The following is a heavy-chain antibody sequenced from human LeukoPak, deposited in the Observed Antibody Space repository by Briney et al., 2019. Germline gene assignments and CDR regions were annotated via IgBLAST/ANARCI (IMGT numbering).Heavy chain of an antibody. CDR1: GGTFSSYA. J-gene: IGHJ4*02. CDR2: INPNSGGT. D-gene: IGHD4-23*01. CDR3: ARASVDYGGNSFPDY. V-gene: IGHV1-2*04. Sequence: ASVKVSCKASGGTFSSYAISWVRQAPGQGLEWMGWINPNSGGTNYAQKFQGWVTMTRDTSISTAYMELSRLRSDDTAVYYCARASVDYGGNSFPDYWGQGTLVTVSS.